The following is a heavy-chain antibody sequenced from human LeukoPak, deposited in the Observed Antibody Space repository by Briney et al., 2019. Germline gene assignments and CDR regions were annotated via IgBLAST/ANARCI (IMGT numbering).Heavy chain of an antibody. J-gene: IGHJ4*02. CDR3: ARVGHCSSTSCYGIDY. D-gene: IGHD2-2*01. CDR1: GFTFSSYG. Sequence: SGRSLRLSCAASGFTFSSYGMHWVRQAPGKGLEWVAVIWYDGSNKYYADSVKGRFTISRDNSKNTLYLQMDSLRAEDTAVYYCARVGHCSSTSCYGIDYWGQGTLVTVSS. CDR2: IWYDGSNK. V-gene: IGHV3-33*01.